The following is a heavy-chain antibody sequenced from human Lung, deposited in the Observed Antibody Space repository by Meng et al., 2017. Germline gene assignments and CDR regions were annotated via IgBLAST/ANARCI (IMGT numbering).Heavy chain of an antibody. J-gene: IGHJ4*02. CDR3: AREVPYTSGWYPQGH. CDR2: LSPVACPP. Sequence: QVQLVQSGAEVKKPGASVRVSCTASGYSFTSYAMHWVRQAPGQRLELMGWLSPVACPPHSPPPFPAPVPLPRDTSASTAYMELSSLRSEDTAVYYCAREVPYTSGWYPQGHWGQGTLVTVSS. CDR1: GYSFTSYA. V-gene: IGHV1-3*01. D-gene: IGHD6-19*01.